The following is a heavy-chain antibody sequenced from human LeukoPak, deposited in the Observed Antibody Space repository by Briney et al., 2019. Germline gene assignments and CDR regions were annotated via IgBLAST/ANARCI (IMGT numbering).Heavy chain of an antibody. CDR2: INHSGST. D-gene: IGHD3-22*01. CDR3: ARTQGYYDSSGYYYFDY. V-gene: IGHV4-34*01. Sequence: SETLSLTCAVYGGSFSGYYWSWIRKPPGKGLEWIGEINHSGSTNYNPSLKSRVTISVDTSKNQFSLKLSSVTAADTAVYYCARTQGYYDSSGYYYFDYWGQGTLVTVSS. CDR1: GGSFSGYY. J-gene: IGHJ4*02.